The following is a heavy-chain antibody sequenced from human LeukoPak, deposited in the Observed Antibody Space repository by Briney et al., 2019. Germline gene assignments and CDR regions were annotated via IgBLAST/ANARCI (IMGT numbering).Heavy chain of an antibody. CDR2: IYYSGST. CDR1: GGSISSYY. Sequence: SETLSLTCTVSGGSISSYYWSWIRQPPGKGPEWIGYIYYSGSTNYNPSLKSRVTISVDTSKNQFSLKLSSVTAADTAVYYCVRAVAGTTFAAFDIWGQGTMVTVSS. CDR3: VRAVAGTTFAAFDI. J-gene: IGHJ3*02. D-gene: IGHD6-19*01. V-gene: IGHV4-59*08.